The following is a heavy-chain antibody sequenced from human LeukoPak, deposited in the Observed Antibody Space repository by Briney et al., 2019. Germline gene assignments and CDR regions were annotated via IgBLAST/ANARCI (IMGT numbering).Heavy chain of an antibody. D-gene: IGHD1-1*01. CDR3: ARALHLELHSYFDS. CDR2: IIPIFGSA. J-gene: IGHJ4*02. V-gene: IGHV1-69*13. Sequence: GASVKVSCKASGYTFTGYYMHWVRQAPGQGLEWMGGIIPIFGSANYAQKFQGRVTITADESTSTAYMELSSLRSEDTAVYYCARALHLELHSYFDSWGQGTLVTVSS. CDR1: GYTFTGYY.